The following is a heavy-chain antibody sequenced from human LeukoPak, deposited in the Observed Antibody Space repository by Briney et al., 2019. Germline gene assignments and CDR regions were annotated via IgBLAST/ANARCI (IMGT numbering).Heavy chain of an antibody. V-gene: IGHV4-34*01. D-gene: IGHD3-22*01. Sequence: SETLSLTCAVYGVSFSDYFWSWIRQPPGKGLEWIGEISHSGSTTYNPSLRSRVTISEDTSKKQFSLKLSSVTAADTAVYYCVTYYYGSSAPKRNYWGQGILVTVSS. CDR1: GVSFSDYF. CDR3: VTYYYGSSAPKRNY. J-gene: IGHJ4*02. CDR2: ISHSGST.